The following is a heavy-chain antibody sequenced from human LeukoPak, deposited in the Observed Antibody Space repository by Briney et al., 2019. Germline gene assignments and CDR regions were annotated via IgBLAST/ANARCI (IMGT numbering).Heavy chain of an antibody. Sequence: GGSLRLSCTASGFIFSAYGMHWVRQAPGKGLEWVTAISHDGTNIYYADIVKGRFTISRDNSRNTLHLQMNSLREEDTAVYYCARRGYCSGGSCYPIDYWGQGTLVTVSS. D-gene: IGHD2-15*01. CDR3: ARRGYCSGGSCYPIDY. V-gene: IGHV3-30*03. CDR2: ISHDGTNI. J-gene: IGHJ4*02. CDR1: GFIFSAYG.